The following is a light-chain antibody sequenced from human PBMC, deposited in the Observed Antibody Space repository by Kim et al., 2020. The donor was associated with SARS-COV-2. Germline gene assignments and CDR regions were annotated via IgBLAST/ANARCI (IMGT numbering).Light chain of an antibody. CDR3: QSYDTNNWV. CDR1: SGRIANNY. V-gene: IGLV6-57*03. Sequence: GKTVTITCTRSSGRIANNYVQWYQQRPGRAPTTVIFEDNQRPSGVPDRFSGSIDSSSNSASLTISRLKTEDEADYFCQSYDTNNWVFGGGTQLTVL. CDR2: EDN. J-gene: IGLJ3*02.